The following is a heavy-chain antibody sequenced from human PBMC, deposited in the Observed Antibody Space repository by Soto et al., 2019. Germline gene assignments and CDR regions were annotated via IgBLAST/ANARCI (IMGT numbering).Heavy chain of an antibody. V-gene: IGHV4-61*08. D-gene: IGHD5-12*01. CDR2: IRYSGDT. CDR1: GGSVGSGANY. CDR3: ARHDYADKTFDL. J-gene: IGHJ3*01. Sequence: SETLSLTCIVSGGSVGSGANYWSWIRQAPGSALEWIGYIRYSGDTNYNSSLKSRVTISVNRSRNRFSLKLTSVTAADKAFYYCARHDYADKTFDLWGQGTKVTVSS.